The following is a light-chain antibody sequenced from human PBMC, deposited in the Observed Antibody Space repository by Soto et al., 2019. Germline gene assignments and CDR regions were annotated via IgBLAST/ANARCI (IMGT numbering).Light chain of an antibody. CDR3: SSYATTNRRV. Sequence: ALTQPASVSGSPGQSITISCTGASDNVGYFDFVSWYRQHPGKAPKLLIYEVRKRPSGVSDRFSGSKSGNTASLTISGLQAEDEGDYYCSSYATTNRRVFGTGTKVTVL. CDR1: SDNVGYFDF. CDR2: EVR. V-gene: IGLV2-14*01. J-gene: IGLJ1*01.